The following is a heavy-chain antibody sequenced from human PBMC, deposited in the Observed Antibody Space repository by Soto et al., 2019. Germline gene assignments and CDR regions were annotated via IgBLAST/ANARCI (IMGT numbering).Heavy chain of an antibody. CDR1: GFTFSSYG. D-gene: IGHD2-2*01. Sequence: GGSLRLSCAASGFTFSSYGMHWVRQAPGKGLEWVAVISYDGSNKYYADSVKGRFTISRDNSKNTLYLQMNSLRAEDTAVYYCAKDQGCSSTSCYVGRYYYYGMDVWGQGTTVTVSS. J-gene: IGHJ6*02. CDR2: ISYDGSNK. V-gene: IGHV3-30*18. CDR3: AKDQGCSSTSCYVGRYYYYGMDV.